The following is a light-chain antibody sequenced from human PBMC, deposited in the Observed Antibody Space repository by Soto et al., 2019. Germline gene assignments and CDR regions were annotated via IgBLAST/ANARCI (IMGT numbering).Light chain of an antibody. V-gene: IGLV1-44*01. CDR3: ATWDDSLNGVV. J-gene: IGLJ2*01. Sequence: QLVLTQPPSASGTPGQRVTISCSGSSSNIASNSVNWYQQLPGTAPKLLIYTYTQRPSGVPDRFSGSKSGTSASLAISGLQSEDEADYYCATWDDSLNGVVFGGGTKLTVL. CDR1: SSNIASNS. CDR2: TYT.